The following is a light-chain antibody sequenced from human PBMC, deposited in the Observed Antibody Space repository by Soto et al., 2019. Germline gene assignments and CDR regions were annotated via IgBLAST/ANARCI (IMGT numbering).Light chain of an antibody. J-gene: IGLJ2*01. Sequence: QSVLTQPPSVSGAPGQRVTISCTGSSSNIGAPSDVQWYQHLPGTAPKLLIYANSNRPSGVPDRFSASKSGTSASLAITGLQAEDEADYYCQSYDTSLRGVVFGGGTKLTVL. CDR3: QSYDTSLRGVV. V-gene: IGLV1-40*01. CDR2: ANS. CDR1: SSNIGAPSD.